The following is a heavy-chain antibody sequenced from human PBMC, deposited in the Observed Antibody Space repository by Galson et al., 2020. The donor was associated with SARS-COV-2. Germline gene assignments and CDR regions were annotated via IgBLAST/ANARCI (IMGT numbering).Heavy chain of an antibody. CDR1: GFSISSGYF. CDR2: IYHSDST. CDR3: ARDRGVDGGISEDFDL. Sequence: SETLSLTCTVSGFSISSGYFWGWIRQPPEKGLEWIGLIYHSDSTYYNPSLKSRVTISVDTSKNQFSLKLTSVSAADTAVYYCARDRGVDGGISEDFDLWGRGTLVTVSS. V-gene: IGHV4-38-2*02. J-gene: IGHJ2*01. D-gene: IGHD2-15*01.